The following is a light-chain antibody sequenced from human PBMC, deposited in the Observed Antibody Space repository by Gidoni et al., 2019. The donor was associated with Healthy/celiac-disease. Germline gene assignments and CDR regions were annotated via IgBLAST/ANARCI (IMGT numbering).Light chain of an antibody. V-gene: IGLV3-25*03. CDR1: ALPKQY. J-gene: IGLJ2*01. Sequence: SYELTQPPSVSVSPGQTARITCSGDALPKQYAYWYQQTPGQAPVLVIYKDSERPSGSPERFSGSSSGTTVTLTISGVQAEDEADDYCQSADSSGTYVVFGGGTKLTVL. CDR2: KDS. CDR3: QSADSSGTYVV.